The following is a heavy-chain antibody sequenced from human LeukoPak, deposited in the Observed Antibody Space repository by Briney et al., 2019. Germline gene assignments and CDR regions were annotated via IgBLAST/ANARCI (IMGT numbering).Heavy chain of an antibody. Sequence: PGGSLRLSCAASGFTSSSYAMSWVRQAPGKGLEWVSAISGSGGSTYYADSVKGRFTISRDNSKNTLYLQMNSLRAEDTAVYYCASNLPEYSSSWYDWFDPWGQGTLVTVSS. CDR1: GFTSSSYA. D-gene: IGHD6-13*01. V-gene: IGHV3-23*01. CDR3: ASNLPEYSSSWYDWFDP. J-gene: IGHJ5*02. CDR2: ISGSGGST.